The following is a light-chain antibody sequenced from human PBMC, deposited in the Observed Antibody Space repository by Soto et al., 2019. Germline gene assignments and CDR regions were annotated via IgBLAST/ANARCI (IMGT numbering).Light chain of an antibody. CDR3: QQYGRSQT. CDR1: QSVSSN. J-gene: IGKJ1*01. V-gene: IGKV3-20*01. CDR2: GAS. Sequence: EIVMTQSPATLSVSPGERATSSCWASQSVSSNLAWYQQKPGQAPRLLIYGASTRATGIPDRFSGSGSGTYFTLTIRRLEPEDFALYYCQQYGRSQTFGQGTKVDIK.